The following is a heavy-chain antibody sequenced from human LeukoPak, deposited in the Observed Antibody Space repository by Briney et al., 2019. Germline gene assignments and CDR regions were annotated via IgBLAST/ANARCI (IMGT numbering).Heavy chain of an antibody. Sequence: SETLSLTCAVYGGSFSGYYWSWIRQPPGKGLEWIGEINHSGNTNYNPSLKSRVTISVDTSKNQFSLKLSSVTAADTAVYYCARAAEAYYYDSSAGSGPYYFDYWGQGTLVTVSS. CDR3: ARAAEAYYYDSSAGSGPYYFDY. V-gene: IGHV4-34*01. CDR2: INHSGNT. CDR1: GGSFSGYY. J-gene: IGHJ4*02. D-gene: IGHD3-22*01.